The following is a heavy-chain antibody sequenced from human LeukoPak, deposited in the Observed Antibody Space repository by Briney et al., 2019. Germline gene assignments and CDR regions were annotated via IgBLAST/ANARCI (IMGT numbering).Heavy chain of an antibody. Sequence: ASVKVSCKASGYTFTSYAMNWVRQAPGQGLEWMGWINTNTGNPTYAQGFTGRFVFSLDTSVSTAYLQISSLKAEDTAVYYCARVQLLWFGELLKAYHFDYWGQGTLVTVSS. J-gene: IGHJ4*02. D-gene: IGHD3-10*01. CDR3: ARVQLLWFGELLKAYHFDY. CDR1: GYTFTSYA. V-gene: IGHV7-4-1*02. CDR2: INTNTGNP.